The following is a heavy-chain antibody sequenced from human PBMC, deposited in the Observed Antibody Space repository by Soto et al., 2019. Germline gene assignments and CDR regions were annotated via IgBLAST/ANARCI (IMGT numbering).Heavy chain of an antibody. CDR3: ARHSPYCGGDCYSLDY. CDR2: IYHSAST. V-gene: IGHV4-59*08. D-gene: IGHD2-21*02. J-gene: IGHJ4*02. Sequence: SETLSLTCTVSGGSISSYYWSWIRQPPGKGLEWIGYIYHSASTKYSPSLKSRVTTSVDTYKNQVSLNLSYVTAADTAVYYCARHSPYCGGDCYSLDYWGQGTLVTVSS. CDR1: GGSISSYY.